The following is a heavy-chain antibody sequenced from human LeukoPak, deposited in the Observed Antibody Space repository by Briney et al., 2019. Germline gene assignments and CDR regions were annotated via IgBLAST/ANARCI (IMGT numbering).Heavy chain of an antibody. Sequence: GGSLRLSCAASGFTFSRYWMSWVRQAPGKGLEWMANIKQDGSEKYYVDSVKGRFTISRDNAKNSLFLQMDSLRAEDTGVYFCALEFGNADTYGNVPLGHWGQGTLVTVSS. J-gene: IGHJ4*02. CDR1: GFTFSRYW. CDR2: IKQDGSEK. CDR3: ALEFGNADTYGNVPLGH. D-gene: IGHD5-18*01. V-gene: IGHV3-7*01.